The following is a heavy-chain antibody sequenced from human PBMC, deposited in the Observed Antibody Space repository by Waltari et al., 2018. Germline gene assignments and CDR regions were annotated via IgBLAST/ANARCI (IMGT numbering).Heavy chain of an antibody. V-gene: IGHV3-66*02. J-gene: IGHJ4*02. CDR1: GFTVSSNH. CDR2: IYSAGST. D-gene: IGHD5-18*01. CDR3: ARARDEDTAMVYFDH. Sequence: EVQLVESGGGLVQPGGSLRLACAASGFTVSSNHMSWVRQAPGKGLEWVSLIYSAGSTYYADSVRGRFSISRDNSKNTLHLQMNSLRAEDTAMYYCARARDEDTAMVYFDHWGQGTLISVSS.